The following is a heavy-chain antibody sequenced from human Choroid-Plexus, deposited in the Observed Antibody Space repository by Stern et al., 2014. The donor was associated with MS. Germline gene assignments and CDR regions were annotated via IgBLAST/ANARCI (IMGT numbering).Heavy chain of an antibody. CDR1: GFTFGSWA. V-gene: IGHV3-30*18. D-gene: IGHD2/OR15-2a*01. Sequence: VQLVESGGGVVKPGRPLRLSCGASGFTFGSWAMHWVRQAPGKGLEWVAGASYDGSNKYYADSVKGRFTISRDNSQNTLYMQMSSLRPEDTAVYYFAKDRQYLTYFFDHWGQGSLVTVSS. J-gene: IGHJ5*02. CDR2: ASYDGSNK. CDR3: AKDRQYLTYFFDH.